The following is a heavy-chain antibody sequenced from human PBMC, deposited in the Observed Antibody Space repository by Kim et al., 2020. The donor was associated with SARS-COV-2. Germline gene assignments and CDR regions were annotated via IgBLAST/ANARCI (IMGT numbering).Heavy chain of an antibody. CDR3: ATLVVPAAMAGTYYYGMDV. V-gene: IGHV3-9*01. J-gene: IGHJ6*02. CDR1: GFTFDDYA. Sequence: GGSLRLSCAASGFTFDDYAMHWVRQAPGKGLEWVSGISWNSGSIGYADSVKGRFTISRDNAKNSLYLQMNSLRAEDTALYYCATLVVPAAMAGTYYYGMDVWGQGTTVTVSS. D-gene: IGHD2-2*01. CDR2: ISWNSGSI.